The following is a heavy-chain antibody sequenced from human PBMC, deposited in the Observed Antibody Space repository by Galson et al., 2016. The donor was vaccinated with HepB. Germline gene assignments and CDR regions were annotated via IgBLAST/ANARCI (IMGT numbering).Heavy chain of an antibody. V-gene: IGHV3-30-3*01. CDR2: ISNDGSNY. D-gene: IGHD2-2*01. Sequence: SLRLSCAASGFIFSTYAMHWVRQAPGKGLEWVAIISNDGSNYYSADSVKGRFTISRDNSKNTLYLQMNSLRAEDTAVYYCARDRNYCSSSTCYYVFDIWGQGTMVTVSS. CDR3: ARDRNYCSSSTCYYVFDI. J-gene: IGHJ3*02. CDR1: GFIFSTYA.